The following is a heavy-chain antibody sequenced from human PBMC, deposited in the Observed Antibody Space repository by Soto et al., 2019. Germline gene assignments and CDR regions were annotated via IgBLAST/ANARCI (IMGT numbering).Heavy chain of an antibody. V-gene: IGHV4-39*02. Sequence: PAETLAVSCTVSDGSIRTGDYYWVWIRQTPGRGLEWIGSVYYTGTTYYTPSLQGRVTMSADTSKNTFFLELRSVTAADTAVYFCARGPPIVMGTTIVQRNYYLDYWGQGTLVTVSS. CDR1: DGSIRTGDYY. CDR2: VYYTGTT. D-gene: IGHD2-21*02. J-gene: IGHJ4*02. CDR3: ARGPPIVMGTTIVQRNYYLDY.